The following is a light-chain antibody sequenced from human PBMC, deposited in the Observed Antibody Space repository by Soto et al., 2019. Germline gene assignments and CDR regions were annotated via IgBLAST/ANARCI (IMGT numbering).Light chain of an antibody. V-gene: IGKV3-20*01. CDR1: QSVGSSY. Sequence: EVVLTQSAGTLSLYPGERATLSCRASQSVGSSYLARYQQKPGQAPRLLIYGASSRATGIPDRFSASGSGTDFTLTISRLEPEDFAVYYCQQYAKAPLPFGQ. CDR3: QQYAKAPLP. CDR2: GAS. J-gene: IGKJ1*01.